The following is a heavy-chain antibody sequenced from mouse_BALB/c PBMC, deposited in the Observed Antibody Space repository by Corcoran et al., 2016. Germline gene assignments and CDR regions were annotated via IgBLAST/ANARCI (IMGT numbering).Heavy chain of an antibody. D-gene: IGHD2-1*01. CDR3: ARICYGNYYAMDY. CDR2: IWWDDDK. CDR1: GFSLSTSGMG. Sequence: QVTLKESGPGILQPSQTLSLTCSFSGFSLSTSGMGVGWIRQPSGKGLEWLAHIWWDDDKRYNPALKSRLTISKDTSSNHVFLKIASVDTADTATYYCARICYGNYYAMDYWGQGTSVTVSS. V-gene: IGHV8-8*01. J-gene: IGHJ4*01.